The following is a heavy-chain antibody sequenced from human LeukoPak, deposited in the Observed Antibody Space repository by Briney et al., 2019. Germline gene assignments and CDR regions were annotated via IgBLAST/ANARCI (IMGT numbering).Heavy chain of an antibody. CDR1: GFTVTNYA. CDR2: ISGREDST. J-gene: IGHJ4*02. D-gene: IGHD3-9*01. Sequence: PGAYLRLSCAASGFTVTNYAMYWVRQAPGKGLEWVSAISGREDSTYYADSVKGRFTISRDTSKNTLFLQMNSLRAEDTAVYYCAKWGDYDILTGYYDPDYWGQGTLVTVSS. CDR3: AKWGDYDILTGYYDPDY. V-gene: IGHV3-23*01.